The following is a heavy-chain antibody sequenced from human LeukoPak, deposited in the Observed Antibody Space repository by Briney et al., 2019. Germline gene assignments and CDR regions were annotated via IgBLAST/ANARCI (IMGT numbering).Heavy chain of an antibody. CDR2: ISYDGSNK. D-gene: IGHD3-16*01. V-gene: IGHV3-30*03. CDR3: ARVLRPMMYYFDY. J-gene: IGHJ4*02. Sequence: GGSLRLSCAASGFTFSYYGMHWVRQAPGKGLEWVAVISYDGSNKYYADSVKGRFTISRDNSKNTLYLQMNSLRAEDTAVYYCARVLRPMMYYFDYWGQGTLVTVSS. CDR1: GFTFSYYG.